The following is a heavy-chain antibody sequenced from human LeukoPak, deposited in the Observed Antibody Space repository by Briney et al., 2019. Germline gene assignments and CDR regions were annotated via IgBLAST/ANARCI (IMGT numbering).Heavy chain of an antibody. Sequence: SETLSLTCTVSGGSISSSSYYWGWIHQPPGKGLEWIGSIYYSGSTYYNPSLKSRVTISVDTSKNQFSLKLSSVTAADTAVYYCARDRLGYCSSTSCSLPYNYYYYYMDVWGKGTTVTVSS. CDR1: GGSISSSSYY. CDR2: IYYSGST. J-gene: IGHJ6*03. CDR3: ARDRLGYCSSTSCSLPYNYYYYYMDV. V-gene: IGHV4-39*07. D-gene: IGHD2-2*01.